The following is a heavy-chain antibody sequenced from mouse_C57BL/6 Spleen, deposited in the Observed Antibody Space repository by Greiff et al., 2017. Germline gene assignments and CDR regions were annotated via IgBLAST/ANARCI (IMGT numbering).Heavy chain of an antibody. V-gene: IGHV10-1*01. D-gene: IGHD2-1*01. J-gene: IGHJ4*01. Sequence: EVQGVESGGGLVQPKGSLKLSCAASGFSFTTYAMNWVSQAPGKGLEWVARIRRTSNNYATYYADTGKDRFTIYRDDSESTLYVQMNNLKTEDTAMYYCVRGDYGNSYAMDYWGQGTSGTVSS. CDR2: IRRTSNNYAT. CDR3: VRGDYGNSYAMDY. CDR1: GFSFTTYA.